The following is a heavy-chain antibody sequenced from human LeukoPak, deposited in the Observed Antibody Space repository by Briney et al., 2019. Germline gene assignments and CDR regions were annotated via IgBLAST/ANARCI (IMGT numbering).Heavy chain of an antibody. V-gene: IGHV1-2*02. CDR3: ARDLTQWPNARSTLGD. CDR1: GYTFTGYY. CDR2: INPNSGGT. D-gene: IGHD6-19*01. Sequence: ASVKVSCKASGYTFTGYYMHWVRQAPGQGLEWMGWINPNSGGTNYAQKFQGRVTMTRDTSISTAYMELSRLRSDDTAVYYCARDLTQWPNARSTLGDWGQGTLVTVSS. J-gene: IGHJ4*02.